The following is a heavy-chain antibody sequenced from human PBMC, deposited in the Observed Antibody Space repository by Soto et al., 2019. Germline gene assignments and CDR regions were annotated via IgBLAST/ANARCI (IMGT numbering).Heavy chain of an antibody. Sequence: SETLSLTCTVSGGSISSYYWSWIRQPPGKGLEWIGYIYYSGSTNYNPSLKSRVTISVDTSKNQFSLKLSSVTAADTAVYYCARGDIVLVPAATYFDYWGQGTLVTVSS. CDR1: GGSISSYY. V-gene: IGHV4-59*01. J-gene: IGHJ4*02. CDR3: ARGDIVLVPAATYFDY. CDR2: IYYSGST. D-gene: IGHD2-2*01.